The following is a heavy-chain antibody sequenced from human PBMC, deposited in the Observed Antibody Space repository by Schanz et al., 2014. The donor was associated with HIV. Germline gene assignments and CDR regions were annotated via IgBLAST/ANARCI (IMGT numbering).Heavy chain of an antibody. CDR2: IGYDGSNI. V-gene: IGHV3-33*06. CDR1: GFNFITYG. J-gene: IGHJ4*02. Sequence: QVQLVESGGGVVQPGTSLRLSCVASGFNFITYGMHWVRQAPGKGLEWVAIIGYDGSNIYYAASVKGRFTVSRDNSRNTNTLYLQMNSLRAEDTAVYYCAKGLRQWLVLGVSDYWGQGTLVTVSS. D-gene: IGHD6-19*01. CDR3: AKGLRQWLVLGVSDY.